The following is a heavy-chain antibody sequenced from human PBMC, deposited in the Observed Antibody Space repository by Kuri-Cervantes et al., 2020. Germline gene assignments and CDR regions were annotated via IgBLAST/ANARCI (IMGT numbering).Heavy chain of an antibody. Sequence: GGSLRLSCAASGFTFRSYAMSWVRQAPGKGLEWVSGVTYSGENTYYADSVKGRFTIYRDNSENTLYLQMGSLRAEVTAVYYCARDTQSGSYDLATNYGMDVWGQGTTVTVSS. CDR2: VTYSGENT. CDR3: ARDTQSGSYDLATNYGMDV. V-gene: IGHV3-23*01. CDR1: GFTFRSYA. J-gene: IGHJ6*02. D-gene: IGHD1-26*01.